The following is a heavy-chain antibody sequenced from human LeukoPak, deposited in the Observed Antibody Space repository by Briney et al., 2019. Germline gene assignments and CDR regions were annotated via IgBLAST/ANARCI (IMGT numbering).Heavy chain of an antibody. J-gene: IGHJ4*02. CDR1: GFTFSSYA. D-gene: IGHD2-2*01. CDR3: AKGIRYCSSTSCLNYFGY. V-gene: IGHV3-23*01. Sequence: PGGSLRLSCAASGFTFSSYAMSWVRQAPGKGLEWVSAISGSGGSTYYADSAKGRFTISRDNSKNTLYLQMNSLRAEDTAVYYCAKGIRYCSSTSCLNYFGYWGQGTLVTVSS. CDR2: ISGSGGST.